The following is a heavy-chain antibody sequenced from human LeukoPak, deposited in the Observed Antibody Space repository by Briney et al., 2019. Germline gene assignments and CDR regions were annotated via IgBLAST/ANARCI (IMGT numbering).Heavy chain of an antibody. CDR1: GFTFSSYW. CDR2: INTDGSST. CDR3: AREGSGSYYVDY. D-gene: IGHD1-26*01. Sequence: PGGSLRLSCAASGFTFSSYWMHWVRQAPGKGLVWVSRINTDGSSTNYADSVKGRFTFSRDNAKNTLYLQMNSLRAGDTAVYYCAREGSGSYYVDYWGQGTLVTVSS. J-gene: IGHJ4*02. V-gene: IGHV3-74*01.